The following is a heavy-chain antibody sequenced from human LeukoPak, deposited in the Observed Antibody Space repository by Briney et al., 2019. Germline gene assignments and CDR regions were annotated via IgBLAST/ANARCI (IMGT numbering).Heavy chain of an antibody. CDR3: ARELKVGNTGYYFDS. CDR1: GGSISSYY. D-gene: IGHD2/OR15-2a*01. J-gene: IGHJ4*02. CDR2: ISYSGSP. Sequence: SETLSLTCIVSGGSISSYYWSWIRQPPGKGLGWIGYISYSGSPNYNPSLKSRVTISVDTSKNQFSLKLSSVTAADTAVYYCARELKVGNTGYYFDSWGQGTLVTVSS. V-gene: IGHV4-59*01.